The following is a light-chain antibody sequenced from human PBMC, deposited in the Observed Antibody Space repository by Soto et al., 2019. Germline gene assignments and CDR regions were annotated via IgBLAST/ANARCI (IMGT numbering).Light chain of an antibody. J-gene: IGKJ2*01. CDR3: QQFKTYPHT. V-gene: IGKV1-5*03. CDR2: RGS. CDR1: QSISSW. Sequence: DIQMTQSPSTLSASVGDRVTITCRASQSISSWLAWYQQKPGKAPKRLIFRGSTLQSGVPSRFSGSGSGTEFTLTIMSLQPDDFAVYHCQQFKTYPHTFGQGTKVDIK.